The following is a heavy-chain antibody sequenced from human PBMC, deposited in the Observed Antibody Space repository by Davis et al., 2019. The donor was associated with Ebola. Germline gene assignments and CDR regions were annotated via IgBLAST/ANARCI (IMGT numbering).Heavy chain of an antibody. Sequence: PGGSLRLSCAASGFTFSSYGLHWVRQAPGKGLEWVAVMWYDGSNKYYADSVKGRFSISRDNSKNTLYLQMNSLRAEDTAVYYCARDFVDTASDDNWFDPWGQGTLVTVSS. CDR2: MWYDGSNK. J-gene: IGHJ5*02. D-gene: IGHD5-18*01. CDR1: GFTFSSYG. V-gene: IGHV3-33*01. CDR3: ARDFVDTASDDNWFDP.